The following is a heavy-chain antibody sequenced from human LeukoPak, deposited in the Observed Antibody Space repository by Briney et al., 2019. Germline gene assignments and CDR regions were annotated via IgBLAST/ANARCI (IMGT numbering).Heavy chain of an antibody. V-gene: IGHV3-23*01. Sequence: GGSLRLSCAASGFTISSDALTWVRQAPGKGLECVSGISGSNTYYADSVKGRFTISRDDSKNTLYLQMNNLRADDTAVYYCAKRLSGNTGTFDDWGQGTLVTVSP. CDR2: ISGSNT. J-gene: IGHJ4*02. CDR1: GFTISSDA. CDR3: AKRLSGNTGTFDD. D-gene: IGHD1-26*01.